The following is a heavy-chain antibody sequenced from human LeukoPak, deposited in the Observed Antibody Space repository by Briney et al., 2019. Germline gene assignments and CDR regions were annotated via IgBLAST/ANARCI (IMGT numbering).Heavy chain of an antibody. Sequence: GGSLRLSCAASGFTFSSYSMSWVRQAPGKGLEWVSSISSSSSYIYYADSVKGRFTISRDNAKNSLYLQMNSLRAEDTAVYYCAREPIRYCSSTSCYYGGPYYYGMDVWGQGTTVTVSS. J-gene: IGHJ6*02. CDR3: AREPIRYCSSTSCYYGGPYYYGMDV. CDR2: ISSSSSYI. CDR1: GFTFSSYS. D-gene: IGHD2-2*01. V-gene: IGHV3-21*01.